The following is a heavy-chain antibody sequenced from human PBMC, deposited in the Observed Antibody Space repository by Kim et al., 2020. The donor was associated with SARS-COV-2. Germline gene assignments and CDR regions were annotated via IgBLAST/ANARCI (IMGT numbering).Heavy chain of an antibody. CDR2: GSA. J-gene: IGHJ5*02. CDR3: ARELEGWFDP. V-gene: IGHV4-31*02. D-gene: IGHD1-1*01. Sequence: GSAYSNPTLERRVTLTVDTSKNQFSLKLSSVTAAETAVYYCARELEGWFDPWGQGTLVTVSS.